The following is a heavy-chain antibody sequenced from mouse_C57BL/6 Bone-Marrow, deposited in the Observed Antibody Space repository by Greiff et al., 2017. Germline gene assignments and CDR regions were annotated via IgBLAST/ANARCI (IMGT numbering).Heavy chain of an antibody. Sequence: VQLQQSGTVLARPGASVKMSCKTSGYTFTSYWMHWVKQRPGQGLEWIGAIYPGNSDTSYNQKFKGKAKLTAVTSASTAYMELSSLTNEDSAVYYCTRTRDYYGSIYGYWGQGTTLTVSS. CDR1: GYTFTSYW. V-gene: IGHV1-5*01. J-gene: IGHJ2*01. D-gene: IGHD1-1*01. CDR3: TRTRDYYGSIYGY. CDR2: IYPGNSDT.